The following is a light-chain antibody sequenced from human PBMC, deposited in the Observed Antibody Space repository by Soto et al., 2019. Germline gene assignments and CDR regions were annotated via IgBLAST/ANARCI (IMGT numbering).Light chain of an antibody. V-gene: IGKV3-20*01. J-gene: IGKJ1*01. Sequence: EIVLTQSPGTLSLSPGERATLSCRASQTIRSNYLAWYQQRPGQAPRLLIYVASSRATDIPDRFSGSASGTDFTLTILRLEPEDFAVYYCQQYGSSPWTFGQGTKVDIK. CDR1: QTIRSNY. CDR3: QQYGSSPWT. CDR2: VAS.